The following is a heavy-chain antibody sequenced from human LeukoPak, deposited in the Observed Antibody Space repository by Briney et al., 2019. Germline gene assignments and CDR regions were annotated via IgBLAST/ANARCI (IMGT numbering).Heavy chain of an antibody. D-gene: IGHD2-2*01. V-gene: IGHV3-33*01. CDR3: ASQKLGSTSYSLDY. CDR1: GFTLSYYG. Sequence: GGSLRLSCTASGFTLSYYGMHWVRQAPGKGLELVALMWSDGSKTSYADSVKGRFTISRDISRNTLYLQMNSLRAEDTALYYCASQKLGSTSYSLDYWGQGTLVTVSS. CDR2: MWSDGSKT. J-gene: IGHJ4*02.